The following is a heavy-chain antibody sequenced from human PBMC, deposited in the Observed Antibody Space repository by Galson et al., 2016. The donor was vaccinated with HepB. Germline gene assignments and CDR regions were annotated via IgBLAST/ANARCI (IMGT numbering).Heavy chain of an antibody. Sequence: ETLSPTCTVSGGSISSSSYYWGWICQPPGKGLEWIGSIYYSGSTYYNPSLKSRVTISVDTSKNQFSLKLSSVTAADTAVYYCARHSGYSCSWYFFEALDYWGQGTLVTVSS. CDR2: IYYSGST. V-gene: IGHV4-39*01. D-gene: IGHD6-13*01. CDR3: ARHSGYSCSWYFFEALDY. J-gene: IGHJ4*02. CDR1: GGSISSSSYY.